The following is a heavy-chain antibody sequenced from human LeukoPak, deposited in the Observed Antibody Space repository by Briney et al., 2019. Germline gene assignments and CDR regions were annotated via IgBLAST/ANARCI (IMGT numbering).Heavy chain of an antibody. CDR1: GGSISSSSYY. CDR3: ARWSYGFGSAYYFDY. Sequence: SETLSLTCTVSGGSISSSSYYWGWLRQPPGKGLEWIGSIYYSGSTYYNPSLKSRVTISVDTSKNQFSLKLSSVTAADTAVYYCARWSYGFGSAYYFDYWGQGTLVTVSS. D-gene: IGHD5-18*01. CDR2: IYYSGST. J-gene: IGHJ4*02. V-gene: IGHV4-39*01.